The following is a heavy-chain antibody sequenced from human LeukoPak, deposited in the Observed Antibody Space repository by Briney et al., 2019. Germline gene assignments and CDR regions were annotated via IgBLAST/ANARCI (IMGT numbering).Heavy chain of an antibody. V-gene: IGHV1-3*01. Sequence: ASVKVSCKASGYTFTSYSMHRVRQAPGQRLEWMGWINAGNGNTKFSQKFQGRVTITRDTSASTAYMELSSLRSEDTAVYYCARFLGGSYGMDVWGQGTTVTVSS. D-gene: IGHD1-26*01. J-gene: IGHJ6*02. CDR3: ARFLGGSYGMDV. CDR1: GYTFTSYS. CDR2: INAGNGNT.